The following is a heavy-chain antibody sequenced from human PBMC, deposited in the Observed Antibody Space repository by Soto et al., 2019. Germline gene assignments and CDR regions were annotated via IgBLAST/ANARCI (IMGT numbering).Heavy chain of an antibody. CDR2: ISYDGSNK. Sequence: QVQLVESGGGVVQPGRSLRLSCAASGFTFSSYAMHWVRQAPGKGLEWVAVISYDGSNKYYADSVKGRFTISRDNSKNTLYLQMNSLRAEDTAVYYCARDRPDYSGSYFDYWGQGTLVTVSS. CDR3: ARDRPDYSGSYFDY. V-gene: IGHV3-30-3*01. D-gene: IGHD1-26*01. CDR1: GFTFSSYA. J-gene: IGHJ4*02.